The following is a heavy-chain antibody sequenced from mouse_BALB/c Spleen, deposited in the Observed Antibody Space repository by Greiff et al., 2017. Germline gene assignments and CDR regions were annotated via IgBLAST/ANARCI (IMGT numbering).Heavy chain of an antibody. CDR3: VRQYGSSYFDY. CDR1: GFTFNTYA. Sequence: EVMLVESGGGLVQPKGSLKLSCAASGFTFNTYAMNWVRQAPGKGLEWVARIRSKSNNYATYYADSVKDRFTISRDDSQSMLYLQMNNLKTEDTAMYYCVRQYGSSYFDYWGQDTTLTVSS. D-gene: IGHD1-1*01. V-gene: IGHV10-1*02. J-gene: IGHJ2*01. CDR2: IRSKSNNYAT.